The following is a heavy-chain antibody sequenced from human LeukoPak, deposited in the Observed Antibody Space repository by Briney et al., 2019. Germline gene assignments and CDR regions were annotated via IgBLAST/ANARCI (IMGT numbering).Heavy chain of an antibody. CDR1: GFTLSDHH. Sequence: GGSLRLSCTASGFTLSDHHMDWVRQAPGKGLEWVAVISYDGSNKYYADSVKGRFTISRDNSKNTLYLQMNSLRAEDTAVYYCAKIPHVDIVATMGGTDYWGQGTLVTVSS. V-gene: IGHV3-30*18. CDR2: ISYDGSNK. J-gene: IGHJ4*02. CDR3: AKIPHVDIVATMGGTDY. D-gene: IGHD5-12*01.